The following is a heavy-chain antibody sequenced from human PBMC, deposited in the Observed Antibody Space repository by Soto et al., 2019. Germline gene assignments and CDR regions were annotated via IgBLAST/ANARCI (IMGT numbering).Heavy chain of an antibody. J-gene: IGHJ4*02. V-gene: IGHV4-61*01. Sequence: QVQVQESGPGLVKPSETLSLTCAVSGVSVTSGSHHFLWIRQPPGKGLEWIGQTGSTNYNPSLMSRISISLDTSKNQFSLDLSSVTSADTAVYYCGVYRAGSGGNGYCGQGTLFTISS. D-gene: IGHD6-19*01. CDR1: GVSVTSGSHH. CDR3: GVYRAGSGGNGY. CDR2: QTGST.